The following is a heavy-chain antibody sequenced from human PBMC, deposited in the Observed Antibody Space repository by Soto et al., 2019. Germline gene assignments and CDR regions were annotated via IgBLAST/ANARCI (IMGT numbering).Heavy chain of an antibody. D-gene: IGHD2-2*02. CDR2: INHSGST. Sequence: QVQLQQWGAGLLKPSETLSLTCAVYGGSFSGYYWSWIRQPPGKGLEWIGEINHSGSTNYNPSIKSRVTISVDTSKNQFSLKLSSVTAADTAVYYCARGRAGDIVVVPAAIGTAFDYWGQGTLVTVSS. J-gene: IGHJ4*02. V-gene: IGHV4-34*01. CDR1: GGSFSGYY. CDR3: ARGRAGDIVVVPAAIGTAFDY.